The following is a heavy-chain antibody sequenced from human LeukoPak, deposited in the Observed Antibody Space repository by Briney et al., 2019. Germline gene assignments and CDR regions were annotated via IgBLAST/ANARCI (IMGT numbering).Heavy chain of an antibody. CDR3: ASLGGYDSSGWAFDI. V-gene: IGHV4-39*07. CDR2: IYHSGST. J-gene: IGHJ3*02. D-gene: IGHD3-22*01. Sequence: SETLSLTCTVSGGSISSSSYYWSWVRQPPGKGLEWIGEIYHSGSTNYNPSLKSRVTISVDKSKNQFSLKLSSVTAADTAVYYCASLGGYDSSGWAFDIWGQGTMVTVSS. CDR1: GGSISSSSYY.